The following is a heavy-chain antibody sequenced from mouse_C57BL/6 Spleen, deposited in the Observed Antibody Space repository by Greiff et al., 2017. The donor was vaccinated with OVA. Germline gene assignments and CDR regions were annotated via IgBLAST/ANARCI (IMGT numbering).Heavy chain of an antibody. CDR2: ISYDGSN. D-gene: IGHD1-1*01. V-gene: IGHV3-6*01. J-gene: IGHJ4*01. Sequence: DVKLQESGPGLVKPSQSLSLTCSVTGYSITSGYYWNWIRQFPGNKLEWMGYISYDGSNNYNPSLKNRISITRDTSKNQFFLKLNSVTTEDTATYYCARGLRLGDYWGQGTSVTVSS. CDR1: GYSITSGYY. CDR3: ARGLRLGDY.